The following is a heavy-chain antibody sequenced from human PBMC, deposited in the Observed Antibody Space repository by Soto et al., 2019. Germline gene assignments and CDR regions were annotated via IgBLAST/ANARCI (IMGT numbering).Heavy chain of an antibody. J-gene: IGHJ4*02. V-gene: IGHV3-23*01. CDR2: ISGSGGST. Sequence: GGSLRLSCAASGFTFSSYAMSWVRQAPGKGLEWVSAISGSGGSTYYADSVKGRFTISRDNSKNTLYLQMNSLRAEDTAVYYCAKRGADYYDSSGYPIFIFDYWGQGTLVTVSS. CDR3: AKRGADYYDSSGYPIFIFDY. CDR1: GFTFSSYA. D-gene: IGHD3-22*01.